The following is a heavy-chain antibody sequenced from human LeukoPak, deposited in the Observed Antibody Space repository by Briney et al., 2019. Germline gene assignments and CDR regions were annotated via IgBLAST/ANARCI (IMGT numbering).Heavy chain of an antibody. Sequence: SVKVSCKASGGTFSSYAISWVRQAPGQGLEWMGGIIPIFGTANYAQKFQGRVTITADESTSTAYMELSSLRSEDTAVYYCARLGLPHYYYDSSGYYRRWFDPWGQGTLVTVSS. CDR1: GGTFSSYA. V-gene: IGHV1-69*13. CDR3: ARLGLPHYYYDSSGYYRRWFDP. CDR2: IIPIFGTA. J-gene: IGHJ5*02. D-gene: IGHD3-22*01.